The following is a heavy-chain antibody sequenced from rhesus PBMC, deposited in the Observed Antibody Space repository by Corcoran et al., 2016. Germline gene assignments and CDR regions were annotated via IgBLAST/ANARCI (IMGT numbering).Heavy chain of an antibody. Sequence: QLQLQESGPGLVKPSETLSVTCAVSGGSISSSYWSWIRQAPGKGLEWIGYIYGSGSSTTYNPSLKSRVTLSVDTSKNQLSLKLSSVTAADTAVYYCARGAGSLDYWGQGVLVTVSS. J-gene: IGHJ4*01. CDR1: GGSISSSY. CDR2: IYGSGSST. D-gene: IGHD4-29*01. CDR3: ARGAGSLDY. V-gene: IGHV4-169*01.